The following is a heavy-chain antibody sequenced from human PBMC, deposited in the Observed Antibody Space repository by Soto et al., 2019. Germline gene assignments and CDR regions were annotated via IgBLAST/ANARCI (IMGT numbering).Heavy chain of an antibody. J-gene: IGHJ2*01. CDR1: GYTFTSYD. CDR3: ASDLGAVGDCYFDL. CDR2: MNPNSGNT. Sequence: QVQLVQSGAEVKKPGASVKVSCKASGYTFTSYDINWVRQATGQGLEWMGWMNPNSGNTGYAQKFQGRITETRDTSLITAYMELSSMRSKDTAVYYCASDLGAVGDCYFDLWGRGTLVTVSS. D-gene: IGHD6-19*01. V-gene: IGHV1-8*01.